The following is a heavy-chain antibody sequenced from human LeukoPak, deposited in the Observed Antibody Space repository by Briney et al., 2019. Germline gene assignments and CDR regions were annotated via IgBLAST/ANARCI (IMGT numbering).Heavy chain of an antibody. Sequence: ASVKVSCKPTGYTFTSYGLSWVRHPPGQGLEWMGWISAYNGNTKNSQNLRGRLTITTDTTTSTAYMELRSLRSDDTAVYYCARDLGGGSGWFDPWGQGTLVTVSS. CDR1: GYTFTSYG. CDR3: ARDLGGGSGWFDP. CDR2: ISAYNGNT. V-gene: IGHV1-18*01. J-gene: IGHJ5*02. D-gene: IGHD4-23*01.